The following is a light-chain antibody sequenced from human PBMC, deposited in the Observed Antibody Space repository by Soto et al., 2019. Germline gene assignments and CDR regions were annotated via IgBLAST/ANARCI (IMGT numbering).Light chain of an antibody. CDR1: SSNIGAGYD. Sequence: QSVLTQPPLVSGAPGQRVTISCTGSSSNIGAGYDVHWYQQLPGTAPKLLIYGNSNRPSGVPDRFSGSKSGTSASLAITGLQSEDEADYYCQSYDSSLRHVVFGGGTKVTVL. CDR2: GNS. CDR3: QSYDSSLRHVV. J-gene: IGLJ2*01. V-gene: IGLV1-40*01.